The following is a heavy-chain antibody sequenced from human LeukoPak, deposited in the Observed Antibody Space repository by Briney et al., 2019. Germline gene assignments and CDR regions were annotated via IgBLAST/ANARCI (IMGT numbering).Heavy chain of an antibody. V-gene: IGHV3-23*01. J-gene: IGHJ6*03. D-gene: IGHD3-10*01. CDR2: ISGSGGST. CDR1: GFTFDDYG. CDR3: AKEEWGFGEFPLFMDV. Sequence: GGSLRLSCAASGFTFDDYGMSWVRQAPGKGQEWVSAISGSGGSTYYADSVKGRFTISRDKSKNTLYLQMNSLRAEDTAVYYCAKEEWGFGEFPLFMDVWGKGTTVTISS.